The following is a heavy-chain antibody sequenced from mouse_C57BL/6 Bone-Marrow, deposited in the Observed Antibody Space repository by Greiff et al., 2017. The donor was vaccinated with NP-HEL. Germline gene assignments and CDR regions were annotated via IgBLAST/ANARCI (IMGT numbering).Heavy chain of an antibody. V-gene: IGHV1-81*01. Sequence: VQLQQSGAELARPGASVKLSCKASGYTFTSYGISWVKQRPGQGLEWIGEIYPRSGNTYYNEKFKGKATLTADKSSSTAYMELRSLTSEDSAVYFCARSLFGTWFAYWGQGTLVTVTA. J-gene: IGHJ3*01. CDR3: ARSLFGTWFAY. CDR2: IYPRSGNT. CDR1: GYTFTSYG. D-gene: IGHD3-1*01.